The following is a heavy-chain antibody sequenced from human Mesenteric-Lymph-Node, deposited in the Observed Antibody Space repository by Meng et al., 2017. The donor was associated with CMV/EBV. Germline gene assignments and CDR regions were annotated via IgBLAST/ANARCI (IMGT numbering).Heavy chain of an antibody. D-gene: IGHD2-2*01. V-gene: IGHV4-59*01. J-gene: IGHJ6*02. CDR1: GGSISSYY. CDR2: IYYSGST. Sequence: GSLRLSCTVSGGSISSYYWSWIRQPPGKGLEWIGYIYYSGSTNYNPSLKSRVTISVDTSKNQFSLKLSSVTAADTAVYYCARDCKGCSSTSCCYYGMDVWGQGTTVTVSS. CDR3: ARDCKGCSSTSCCYYGMDV.